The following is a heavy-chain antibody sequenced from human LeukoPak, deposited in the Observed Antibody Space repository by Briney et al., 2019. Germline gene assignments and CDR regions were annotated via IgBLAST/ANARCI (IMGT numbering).Heavy chain of an antibody. CDR1: GGSISNYD. V-gene: IGHV4-59*01. D-gene: IGHD2-15*01. CDR2: IYYTGST. Sequence: SETLSLICTVSGGSISNYDWSWIRQPPGKGLEWIGYIYYTGSTNYNPSLKSRVTISVDTSKNQFSLKLSSVTAADTAVYYCARDAGYCSGGSCYPHYMDVWGKGTTVTVSS. CDR3: ARDAGYCSGGSCYPHYMDV. J-gene: IGHJ6*03.